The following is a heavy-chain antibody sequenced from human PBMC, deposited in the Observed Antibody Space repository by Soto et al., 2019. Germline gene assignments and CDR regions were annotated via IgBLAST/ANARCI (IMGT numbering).Heavy chain of an antibody. J-gene: IGHJ6*02. V-gene: IGHV3-23*01. Sequence: GGSLRLTCAASGFTFSSYAMSWVRQAPGKGLEWVSAISGSGGSTYYADSVKGRFTISRDNSKNTLYLQMNSLRAEDTAVYYCAKWLDFWSGLLGVWGQGTTVTVSS. D-gene: IGHD3-3*01. CDR2: ISGSGGST. CDR3: AKWLDFWSGLLGV. CDR1: GFTFSSYA.